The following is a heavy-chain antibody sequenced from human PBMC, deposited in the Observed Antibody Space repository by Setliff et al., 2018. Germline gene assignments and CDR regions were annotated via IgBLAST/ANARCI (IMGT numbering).Heavy chain of an antibody. CDR3: ARINFYVSSGYYYAPDY. Sequence: GASVKVSCKSSGFTFTDYGITWVRQVPGQGLEWMGWINNYNFNTQYAQRFQGRVTMTTDTSTSKAYMELRSLRSDDTAVYYCARINFYVSSGYYYAPDYWGQGTLVTVSS. CDR2: INNYNFNT. CDR1: GFTFTDYG. J-gene: IGHJ4*02. D-gene: IGHD3-22*01. V-gene: IGHV1-18*01.